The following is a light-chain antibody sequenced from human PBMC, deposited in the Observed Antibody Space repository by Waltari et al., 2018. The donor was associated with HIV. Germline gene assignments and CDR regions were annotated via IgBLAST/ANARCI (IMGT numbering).Light chain of an antibody. CDR3: MIWYSSAGV. CDR1: SGINAGTYT. V-gene: IGLV5-45*02. Sequence: QAVLTQPSSLSASPGASASLPCTLRSGINAGTYTINWYQQNPGSPPQYLLRYKSDSDKQQGSGVPSRFSGSKDASANAGILLISGLQSEDEADYYCMIWYSSAGVFGGGTKLTVL. J-gene: IGLJ3*02. CDR2: YKSDSDK.